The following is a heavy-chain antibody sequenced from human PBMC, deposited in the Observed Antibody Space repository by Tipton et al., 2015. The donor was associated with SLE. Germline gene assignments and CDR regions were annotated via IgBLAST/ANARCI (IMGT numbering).Heavy chain of an antibody. CDR1: GGSFSGYY. D-gene: IGHD3-22*01. Sequence: TLSLTCAVYGGSFSGYYWSWTRQPPGKGLEWIGEINHSGSTNYNPSLKSRVTISVETSKKQFCLKLSSVTAADTAVYYCARGLYDRSGYYWFDPWGKGTLVTVSS. CDR3: ARGLYDRSGYYWFDP. J-gene: IGHJ5*02. V-gene: IGHV4-34*01. CDR2: INHSGST.